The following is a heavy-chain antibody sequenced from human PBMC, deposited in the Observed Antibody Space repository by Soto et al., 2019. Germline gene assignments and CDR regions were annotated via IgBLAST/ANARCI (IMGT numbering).Heavy chain of an antibody. D-gene: IGHD3-10*02. Sequence: QITLKESGPTLVKPTQTLTLTCTFSGLSLSTSGEAVGWIRQPPGKALDWLALIYWDDDKRYNPTLKTRLTITKDTSKNQVVLTLTNMDPVDTATYYCAHYVSTSPAGRFAPWGQGILVPVSS. V-gene: IGHV2-5*02. CDR3: AHYVSTSPAGRFAP. J-gene: IGHJ5*02. CDR1: GLSLSTSGEA. CDR2: IYWDDDK.